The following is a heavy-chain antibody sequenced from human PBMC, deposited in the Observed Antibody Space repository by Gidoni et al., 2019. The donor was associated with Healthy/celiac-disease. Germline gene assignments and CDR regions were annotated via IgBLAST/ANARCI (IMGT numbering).Heavy chain of an antibody. CDR1: GGSIRSSNW. Sequence: QVQLQESGPGLVKPSGTLSLTCSVSGGSIRSSNWWSWVRQPPGKGLEWIGEIYHSGSTNYNPSLKSRVTISVDKSKNQFSLKLSSVTAADTAVYYCARAEGELWFGELPLSWGQGTLVTVSS. CDR3: ARAEGELWFGELPLS. J-gene: IGHJ4*02. V-gene: IGHV4-4*02. CDR2: IYHSGST. D-gene: IGHD3-10*01.